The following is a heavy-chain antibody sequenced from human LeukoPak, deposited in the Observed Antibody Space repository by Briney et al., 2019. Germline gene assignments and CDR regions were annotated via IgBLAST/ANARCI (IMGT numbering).Heavy chain of an antibody. J-gene: IGHJ4*02. D-gene: IGHD6-13*01. CDR3: AKGRVTAAGPSD. CDR1: GFTFSNYA. Sequence: GGSLRLSCAASGFTFSNYAMCWVRQAPGKGLEWVSAISGSGGGTYYADSVKGRFTISRDNPKSTLYLQMNSLRAEDTAVYYCAKGRVTAAGPSDWGQGTLVTVSS. V-gene: IGHV3-23*01. CDR2: ISGSGGGT.